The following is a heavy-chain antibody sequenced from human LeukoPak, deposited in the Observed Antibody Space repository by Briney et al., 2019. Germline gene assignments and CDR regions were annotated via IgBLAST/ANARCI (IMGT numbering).Heavy chain of an antibody. V-gene: IGHV1-2*02. J-gene: IGHJ6*03. CDR3: ATGYSGYDRIIYNYYMDV. CDR1: GYTFTGYY. Sequence: GASVKVSCKASGYTFTGYYMHWVRQAPGQGLEWMGWINPNSGGTNYAQKFQGRVTMTRDTSISTAYMELSRLRSDDTAVYFCATGYSGYDRIIYNYYMDVWGKGTTVTVSS. CDR2: INPNSGGT. D-gene: IGHD5-12*01.